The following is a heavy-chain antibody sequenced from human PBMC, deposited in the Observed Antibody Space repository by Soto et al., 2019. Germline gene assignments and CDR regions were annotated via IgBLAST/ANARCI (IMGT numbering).Heavy chain of an antibody. V-gene: IGHV3-21*01. CDR2: ISSSSSYI. J-gene: IGHJ4*02. Sequence: PGGSLRLSCAASGFTFSSYSMSLVRQAPGKGLEWVSSISSSSSYIYYADSVKGRFTISRDNAKNSLYLQMNSLRAEDTAVYYCARDVKWELPLDRFDYWGQGTLVTVSS. CDR1: GFTFSSYS. D-gene: IGHD1-26*01. CDR3: ARDVKWELPLDRFDY.